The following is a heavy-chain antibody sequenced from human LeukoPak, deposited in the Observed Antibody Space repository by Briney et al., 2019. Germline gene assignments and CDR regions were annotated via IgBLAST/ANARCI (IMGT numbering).Heavy chain of an antibody. V-gene: IGHV3-53*01. J-gene: IGHJ2*01. CDR1: GFTVSTNF. D-gene: IGHD1-26*01. CDR3: ARGPRSDWYFDL. CDR2: IYSGGST. Sequence: GGSLRLSCAASGFTVSTNFMSWVRQAPGKGLEWVSLIYSGGSTYYADSVKGRFTISRDNSKNTLYLQMNSLRAEDTAVYYCARGPRSDWYFDLWGRGTLVTVSS.